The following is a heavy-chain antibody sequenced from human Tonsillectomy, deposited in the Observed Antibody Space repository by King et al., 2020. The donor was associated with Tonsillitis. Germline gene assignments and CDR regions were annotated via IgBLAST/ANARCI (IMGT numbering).Heavy chain of an antibody. CDR3: ARARGVEVPAANY. J-gene: IGHJ4*02. D-gene: IGHD2-2*01. CDR1: GFTFSRYA. V-gene: IGHV3-30-3*01. Sequence: VQLVESGGGVVQPGRSLRLSCAASGFTFSRYAMHWVRQAPGKGLEWVAVISYDGSNKYYADSVKGRFTISRDNSKNMLYLQMNSLRPEDTAVFYCARARGVEVPAANYWGQGTLVTVSS. CDR2: ISYDGSNK.